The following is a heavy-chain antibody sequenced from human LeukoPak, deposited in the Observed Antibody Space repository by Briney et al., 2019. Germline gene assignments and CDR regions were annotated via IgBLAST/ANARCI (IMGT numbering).Heavy chain of an antibody. Sequence: MSGGSLRLSCAASGFTFSSYSMNWVRQAPGKGLEWVSSISSSSSYIYYADSVKGRFTISRDNAKNSLYLQMNSLRAEDTAVYYCARDILTGSQSRFQHWGQGTLVTVSS. CDR3: ARDILTGSQSRFQH. D-gene: IGHD3-9*01. CDR1: GFTFSSYS. V-gene: IGHV3-21*01. CDR2: ISSSSSYI. J-gene: IGHJ1*01.